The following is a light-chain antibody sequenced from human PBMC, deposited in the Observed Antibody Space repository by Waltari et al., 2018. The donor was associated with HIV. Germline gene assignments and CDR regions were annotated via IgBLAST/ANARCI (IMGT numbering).Light chain of an antibody. CDR3: QQYITWPRT. J-gene: IGKJ1*01. CDR2: AAS. Sequence: DIVMTQSPGTLSVSLGERPTLSCRASQSITDHLAWYQQRPGQPPRLLIYAASSRASGIPARFSGSGSGTEFTLTISTLQSEDFAVYYCQQYITWPRTFGQGTKVDIK. V-gene: IGKV3D-15*01. CDR1: QSITDH.